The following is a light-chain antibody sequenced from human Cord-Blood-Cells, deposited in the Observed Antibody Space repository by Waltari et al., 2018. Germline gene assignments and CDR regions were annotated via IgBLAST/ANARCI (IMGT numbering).Light chain of an antibody. V-gene: IGLV2-14*01. J-gene: IGLJ1*01. Sequence: QTPPAPEAGVPGPPSPPTSIACTRAGSGSGTCNSFSWYQQHPGKAPKLMIYNVSNRPSGVSNRFSGSKSGNTASLTISGLQAEDEADYYCSSYTSSSTWVFGTGTKVTVL. CDR1: GSGSGTCNS. CDR3: SSYTSSSTWV. CDR2: NVS.